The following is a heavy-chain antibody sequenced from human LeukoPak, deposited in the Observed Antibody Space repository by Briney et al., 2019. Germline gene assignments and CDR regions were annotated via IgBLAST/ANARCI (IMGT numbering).Heavy chain of an antibody. CDR1: GFTFSSYS. D-gene: IGHD2-8*01. CDR3: AKDLPNPGTSRHFQY. V-gene: IGHV3-21*04. Sequence: GGSLRLSCAACGFTFSSYSMKWVRQAPGKGLEWVSSISSSSSYIYYADSVKGRFTISRDNAKNSLYLQMNSLRAEDTAVYYCAKDLPNPGTSRHFQYWGQGTLVTVSS. CDR2: ISSSSSYI. J-gene: IGHJ1*01.